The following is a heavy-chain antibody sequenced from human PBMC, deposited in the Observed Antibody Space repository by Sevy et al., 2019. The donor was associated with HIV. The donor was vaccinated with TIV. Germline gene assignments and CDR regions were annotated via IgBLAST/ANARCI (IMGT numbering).Heavy chain of an antibody. CDR2: TYYRSKWYN. Sequence: SQTLSLTCAISGDSVSSNTAAWNWIRQSPSRGPEWLGRTYYRSKWYNEYADSVKSRITFNADTSKNHFSLQLSSVTPEDTALYYCARAGFAVAGPFDYWGQGTQVTVSS. V-gene: IGHV6-1*01. J-gene: IGHJ4*02. D-gene: IGHD6-19*01. CDR3: ARAGFAVAGPFDY. CDR1: GDSVSSNTAA.